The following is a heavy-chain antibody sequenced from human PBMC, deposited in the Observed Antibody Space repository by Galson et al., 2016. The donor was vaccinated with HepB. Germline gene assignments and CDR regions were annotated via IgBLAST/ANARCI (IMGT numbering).Heavy chain of an antibody. D-gene: IGHD2-2*01. V-gene: IGHV1-69*06. CDR1: GGSFSSYA. CDR3: AGKRKIVIVPVALPEYYHHMDV. J-gene: IGHJ6*03. Sequence: SVKVSCKASGGSFSSYAINWLRQAPGQGPEWMGDVIPIFGTANYARNFQGRVTITADKFTSTAYMELTNLRSDDTAVYYCAGKRKIVIVPVALPEYYHHMDVWGTGTTVTVSS. CDR2: VIPIFGTA.